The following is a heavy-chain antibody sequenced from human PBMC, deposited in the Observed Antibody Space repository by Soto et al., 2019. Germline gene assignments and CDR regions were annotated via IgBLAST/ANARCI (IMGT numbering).Heavy chain of an antibody. CDR2: ISSSSRTI. D-gene: IGHD3-10*01. CDR3: AREIPSRGAGWFDP. J-gene: IGHJ5*02. Sequence: EVQLVESGGGLVQPGGSLRLSCAASGFTFSSYTMNWVRQAPGKGLEWVSYISSSSRTIYYADSVKGRFTISRDNAKNSLYLQMNGLRDEDTAVYYGAREIPSRGAGWFDPWGQGTLVTVS. CDR1: GFTFSSYT. V-gene: IGHV3-48*02.